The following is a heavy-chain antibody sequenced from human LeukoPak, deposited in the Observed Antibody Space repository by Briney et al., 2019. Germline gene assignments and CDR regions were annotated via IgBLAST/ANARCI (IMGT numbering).Heavy chain of an antibody. CDR3: ARHKEPVFARVTYDSSGYYFDAFDI. CDR2: INGGGDST. Sequence: SGGSLRLSCAASGFTFRYYLMGWVRQAPWKGLEWVSAINGGGDSTYYADSVKGRFTISRDNSKNTLYLQMNSLRAEDTAVYYCARHKEPVFARVTYDSSGYYFDAFDIWGQGTMVTVSS. V-gene: IGHV3-23*01. CDR1: GFTFRYYL. J-gene: IGHJ3*02. D-gene: IGHD3-22*01.